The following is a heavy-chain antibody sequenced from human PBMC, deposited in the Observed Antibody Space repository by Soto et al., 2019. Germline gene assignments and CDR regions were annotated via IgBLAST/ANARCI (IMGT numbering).Heavy chain of an antibody. Sequence: EVQLLESGGGLVQPGGSLTLSCAASGFTFSSYAMSWVRQAPGKGLEWVSAISGGGNDRLYEDSVRGRFTISRDNSRNTLYLHMNSLRAEDTAVHYCARSLFIASTDTEPFDSWGQGTLVTVSS. CDR3: ARSLFIASTDTEPFDS. D-gene: IGHD6-13*01. CDR2: ISGGGNDR. V-gene: IGHV3-23*01. CDR1: GFTFSSYA. J-gene: IGHJ4*02.